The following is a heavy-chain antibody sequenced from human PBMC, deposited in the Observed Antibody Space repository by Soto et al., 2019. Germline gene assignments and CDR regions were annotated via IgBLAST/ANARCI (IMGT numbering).Heavy chain of an antibody. CDR3: ARGGDLSCTNGVCTSPGEYYFDY. Sequence: PGGSLRLSCAASGFTFSSYAMHWVRQAPGKGLEWVAVISYDGSNKYYADSVKGRFTISRDNSKNTLYLQMNSLRAEDTAVYYCARGGDLSCTNGVCTSPGEYYFDYWGQGTLVTVSS. V-gene: IGHV3-30-3*01. J-gene: IGHJ4*02. CDR2: ISYDGSNK. D-gene: IGHD2-8*01. CDR1: GFTFSSYA.